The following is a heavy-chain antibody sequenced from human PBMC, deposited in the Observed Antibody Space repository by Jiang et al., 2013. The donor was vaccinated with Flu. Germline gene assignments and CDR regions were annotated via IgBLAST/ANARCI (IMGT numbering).Heavy chain of an antibody. CDR2: IIPIFGTA. Sequence: KVSCKASGGTFSSYAISWVRQAPGQGLEWMGGIIPIFGTANYAQKFQGRVTITADESTSTAYMELSSLRSEDTAVYYCARGPQEQQLPYYFDYWGQGTLVTVSS. V-gene: IGHV1-69*01. CDR3: ARGPQEQQLPYYFDY. D-gene: IGHD6-13*01. J-gene: IGHJ4*02. CDR1: GGTFSSYA.